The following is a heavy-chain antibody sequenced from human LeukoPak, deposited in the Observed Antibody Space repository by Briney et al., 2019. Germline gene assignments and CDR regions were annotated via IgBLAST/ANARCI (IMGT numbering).Heavy chain of an antibody. CDR2: IWYDGSNK. Sequence: GRSLRLSCAVSGFTFSSYGMHWVRKAQGKGLEWVAVIWYDGSNKNYADSVKGRFTISRDNSKNTLYLQMNSLRDEDTAVYYCVKGPNYYGSGSYYRPFDYWGQGTLVTVSS. V-gene: IGHV3-33*06. CDR1: GFTFSSYG. CDR3: VKGPNYYGSGSYYRPFDY. J-gene: IGHJ4*02. D-gene: IGHD3-10*01.